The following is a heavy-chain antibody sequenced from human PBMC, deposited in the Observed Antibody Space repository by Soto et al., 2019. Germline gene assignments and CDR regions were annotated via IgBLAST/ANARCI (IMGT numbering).Heavy chain of an antibody. Sequence: QVQLVESGGGVVQPGRSLRLSCAASGFTFSSYAMHWVRQAPGKGLEWVAVISYDGSNKYYADSVKGRFTISRDNSKNTLYLQMNSLRAEDTAVYYCARDVIAASWGQGTMVTVSS. CDR3: ARDVIAAS. CDR1: GFTFSSYA. CDR2: ISYDGSNK. J-gene: IGHJ3*01. V-gene: IGHV3-30-3*01. D-gene: IGHD6-6*01.